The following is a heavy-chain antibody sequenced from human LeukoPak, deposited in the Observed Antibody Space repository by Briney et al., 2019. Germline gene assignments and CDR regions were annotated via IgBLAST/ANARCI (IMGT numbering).Heavy chain of an antibody. CDR3: ARDSGDGSGSYYPYGMDV. V-gene: IGHV3-21*01. CDR2: ISRSSSYI. CDR1: EFTSSSYN. J-gene: IGHJ6*02. Sequence: GGSLRLSCAASEFTSSSYNMNWVRQAPGKGLEWVSSISRSSSYIYYADSVKGRFTISRDNAENSLYLQMNSLRAEDTAVYYCARDSGDGSGSYYPYGMDVWGQGTTVVVSS. D-gene: IGHD3-10*01.